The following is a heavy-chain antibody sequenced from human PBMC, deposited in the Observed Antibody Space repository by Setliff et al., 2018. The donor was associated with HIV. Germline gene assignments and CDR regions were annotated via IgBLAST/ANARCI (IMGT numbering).Heavy chain of an antibody. CDR2: IHPTGHI. J-gene: IGHJ4*02. CDR3: AAFDSGRDV. CDR1: GASISSDS. D-gene: IGHD6-19*01. Sequence: PSETLSLTCTVSGASISSDSWSWIRQSPGKGLEWIGEIHPTGHINYNPSYKSRVTVSLDTSRIQFSLKLNSVTAADTGVYYCAAFDSGRDVWGQGTLVTVSS. V-gene: IGHV4-34*01.